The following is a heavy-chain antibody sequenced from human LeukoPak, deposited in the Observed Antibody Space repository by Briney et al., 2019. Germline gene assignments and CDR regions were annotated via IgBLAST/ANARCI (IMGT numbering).Heavy chain of an antibody. CDR1: GGSMSGYY. CDR3: ARDRRYYDTSGTVYYDAMDV. CDR2: IYYSGST. Sequence: SETLSLTRTVSGGSMSGYYWSWIRQPPGKGLEWIGYIYYSGSTNYNPSLKSRVTISVDTSKNHFSLGLSSVTAADTAVYYCARDRRYYDTSGTVYYDAMDVWGQGTTVTVSS. D-gene: IGHD3-22*01. J-gene: IGHJ6*02. V-gene: IGHV4-59*01.